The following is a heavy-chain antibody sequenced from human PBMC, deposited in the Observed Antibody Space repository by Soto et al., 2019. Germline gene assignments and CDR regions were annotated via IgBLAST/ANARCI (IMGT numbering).Heavy chain of an antibody. CDR1: GGTFSSYA. CDR3: AREITIFGVVIGTIN. Sequence: QVQLVQSGAEVKKPGSSVKVSCKASGGTFSSYAISWVRQAPGQGLEWMGGIIPIFGTANYAQKFQGRVTITADKSTSTAYMELSGLRSEDTAVYYCAREITIFGVVIGTINWGQGTLVTVSS. D-gene: IGHD3-3*01. V-gene: IGHV1-69*06. J-gene: IGHJ4*02. CDR2: IIPIFGTA.